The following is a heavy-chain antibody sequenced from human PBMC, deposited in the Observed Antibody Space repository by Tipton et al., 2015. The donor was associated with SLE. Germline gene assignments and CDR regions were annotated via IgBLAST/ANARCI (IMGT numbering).Heavy chain of an antibody. Sequence: SLRLSCAASGFTFNNYAMSWVRQAPGKGLEWVSAISASGKTIYYADSVKGRFTISRDTSKSTLYLQMSSLRAEDTAVYFCAKDRDIVVAIGDSWGQGTLVTVSS. CDR3: AKDRDIVVAIGDS. CDR2: ISASGKTI. J-gene: IGHJ4*02. V-gene: IGHV3-23*01. D-gene: IGHD2-21*01. CDR1: GFTFNNYA.